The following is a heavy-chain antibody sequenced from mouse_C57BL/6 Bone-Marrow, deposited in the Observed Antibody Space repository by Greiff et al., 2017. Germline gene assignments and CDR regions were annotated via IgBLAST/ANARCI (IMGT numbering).Heavy chain of an antibody. Sequence: VQLQQSGPGLVQPSPSLSITCTVSGFSLTSYGVHWVRQSPGKGLEWLGVIWSGGSTDYNAAFISSLSISKANSKCKVFYKMNSLQADDTAIHYCARTFCGYWYFDVWGTGTTVTVSS. CDR2: IWSGGST. CDR3: ARTFCGYWYFDV. V-gene: IGHV2-2*01. CDR1: GFSLTSYG. D-gene: IGHD1-1*02. J-gene: IGHJ1*03.